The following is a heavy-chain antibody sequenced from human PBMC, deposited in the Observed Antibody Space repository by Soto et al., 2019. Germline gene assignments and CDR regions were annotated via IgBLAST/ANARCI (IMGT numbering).Heavy chain of an antibody. D-gene: IGHD3-10*01. CDR2: ISYDGSNK. CDR1: GFTFSSYA. V-gene: IGHV3-30-3*01. CDR3: ARDRGLIVSDNWFDP. J-gene: IGHJ5*02. Sequence: GGSLRLYCAASGFTFSSYAMHWVRQAPDKGLEWVAVISYDGSNKYYADSVKGRFTISRDNSKNTLYLQMNSLRAEDTAVYYCARDRGLIVSDNWFDPWGQGT.